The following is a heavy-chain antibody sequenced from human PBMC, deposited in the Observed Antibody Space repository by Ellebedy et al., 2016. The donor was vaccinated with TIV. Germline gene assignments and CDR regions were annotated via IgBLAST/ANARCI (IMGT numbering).Heavy chain of an antibody. CDR2: ISSSSSYI. V-gene: IGHV3-21*01. CDR3: ARAYCSGGSCYSADYFDY. Sequence: GGSLRLSCAASGFTFSSYAMNWVRQAPGKGLEWVSSISSSSSYIYYADSVKGRFTISRDNAKNSLYLQMNSLRAEDTAVYYCARAYCSGGSCYSADYFDYWGQGTLVTVSS. D-gene: IGHD2-15*01. J-gene: IGHJ4*02. CDR1: GFTFSSYA.